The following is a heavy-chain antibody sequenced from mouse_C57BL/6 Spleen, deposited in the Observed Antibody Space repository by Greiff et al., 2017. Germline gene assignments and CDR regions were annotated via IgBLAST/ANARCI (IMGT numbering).Heavy chain of an antibody. J-gene: IGHJ2*01. CDR1: GFTFSSYA. D-gene: IGHD2-5*01. CDR3: TREYSNYLFDD. Sequence: EVKLMESGEGLVKPGGSLKLSCAASGFTFSSYAMSWVRQTPEKRLEWVAYISSGGDYIYYADTVKGRFTISRANARNTLYLQMSSLKSEDTAMYYCTREYSNYLFDDWGQGTTLTVSS. CDR2: ISSGGDYI. V-gene: IGHV5-9-1*02.